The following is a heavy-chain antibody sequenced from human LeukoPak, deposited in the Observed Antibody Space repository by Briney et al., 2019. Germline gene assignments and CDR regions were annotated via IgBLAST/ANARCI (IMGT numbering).Heavy chain of an antibody. Sequence: GASVKVSCKASGYTFTSYAISWVRQAPGQGLEWMGRIIPILGIANYAQKFQGRVTITADKSTSTAYMELSSLRSEDTAVYYCARGGDYYDSSGYYFDYWGQGTLVTVSS. D-gene: IGHD3-22*01. J-gene: IGHJ4*02. CDR1: GYTFTSYA. V-gene: IGHV1-69*04. CDR3: ARGGDYYDSSGYYFDY. CDR2: IIPILGIA.